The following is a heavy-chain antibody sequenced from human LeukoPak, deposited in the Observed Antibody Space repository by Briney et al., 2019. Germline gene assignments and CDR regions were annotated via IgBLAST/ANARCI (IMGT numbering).Heavy chain of an antibody. J-gene: IGHJ3*02. CDR3: ARGYYYGSGSYSPGAFDI. Sequence: ASVKVSCKASGGTFSSYAISWVRQAPGQGLEWMGGIIPIFGTANYAQKFQGRVTITADESTSTAYMELSSLRSEDTAVYYCARGYYYGSGSYSPGAFDIWGQGTMVTVSS. D-gene: IGHD3-10*01. CDR1: GGTFSSYA. V-gene: IGHV1-69*13. CDR2: IIPIFGTA.